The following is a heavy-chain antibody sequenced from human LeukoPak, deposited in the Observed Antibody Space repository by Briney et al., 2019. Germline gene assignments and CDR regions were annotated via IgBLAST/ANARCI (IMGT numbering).Heavy chain of an antibody. D-gene: IGHD3-22*01. CDR1: GFTVSSNY. Sequence: PGGSLRLSCAASGFTVSSNYMSWVRQAPGKGLEWVSVIYSGGSTYYADSVKGRFTISRDNSKNTLYLQMNSLRAEDTAVYYCARDLSSGSNWFDPWGQGTLVTVSS. CDR2: IYSGGST. CDR3: ARDLSSGSNWFDP. V-gene: IGHV3-53*01. J-gene: IGHJ5*02.